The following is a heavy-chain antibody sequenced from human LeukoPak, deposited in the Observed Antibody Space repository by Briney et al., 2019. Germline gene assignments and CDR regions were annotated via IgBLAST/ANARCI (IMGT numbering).Heavy chain of an antibody. CDR3: ASLSTIWSGYCFHY. D-gene: IGHD3-3*01. V-gene: IGHV4-39*01. CDR2: IYYSGNT. Sequence: SETLSLTCTVSGGSISSSSYYWGWIRQPPGKGLEWIGSIYYSGNTYYNPSLTSRVTLSVDTSKNQFSLKLSSVTAADTAVFYCASLSTIWSGYCFHYWGQGALATVSS. CDR1: GGSISSSSYY. J-gene: IGHJ4*02.